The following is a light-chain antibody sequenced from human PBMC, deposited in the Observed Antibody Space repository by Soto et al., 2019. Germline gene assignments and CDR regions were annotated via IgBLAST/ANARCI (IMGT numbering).Light chain of an antibody. CDR1: QSVSSY. J-gene: IGKJ5*01. V-gene: IGKV3-20*01. CDR2: GAS. CDR3: QQYVSPPIT. Sequence: EIVLTQSPGTLSLSPGERATLSCRASQSVSSYLAWYQQKPGQAPRLLIYGASSRATGIPDRFSGSGSGTDFTLTISRLEPEDFAVYYCQQYVSPPITFGQGTRLEI.